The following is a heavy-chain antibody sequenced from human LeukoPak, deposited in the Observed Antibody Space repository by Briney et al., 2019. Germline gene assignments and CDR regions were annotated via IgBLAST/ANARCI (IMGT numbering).Heavy chain of an antibody. CDR3: ARGADSSGYYSIFYFDY. CDR2: IYYSGST. D-gene: IGHD3-22*01. CDR1: GGSISNYW. Sequence: SETLSLTCTVSGGSISNYWWSWIRQPPGKGLEWIGYIYYSGSTNYNPSLKSRVTISVDTSKNQFSLKLSSVTAADTAVYYCARGADSSGYYSIFYFDYWGQGTLVTVSS. J-gene: IGHJ4*02. V-gene: IGHV4-59*01.